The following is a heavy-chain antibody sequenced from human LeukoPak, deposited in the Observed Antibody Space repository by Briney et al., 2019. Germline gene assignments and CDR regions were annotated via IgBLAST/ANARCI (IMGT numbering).Heavy chain of an antibody. J-gene: IGHJ4*02. CDR1: GYTFTVYF. D-gene: IGHD1-26*01. CDR3: AKIGSSHDFDY. CDR2: LNPNSGAT. Sequence: GASVKVSCKASGYTFTVYFIHWVRQAPGQGLEWMGRLNPNSGATDYAQKFQGRVTMTRDTSISTAYMELSSLKSDDTAVYYCAKIGSSHDFDYWGQGTLITVSS. V-gene: IGHV1-2*06.